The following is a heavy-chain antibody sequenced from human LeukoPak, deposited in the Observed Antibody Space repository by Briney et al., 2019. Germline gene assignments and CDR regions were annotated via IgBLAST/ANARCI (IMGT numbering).Heavy chain of an antibody. D-gene: IGHD1-26*01. CDR3: ARTPRRYSGSYLDY. V-gene: IGHV4-34*01. J-gene: IGHJ4*02. Sequence: PETLSLTCAVYGGSFSGYYWSWIRQPPGKGLEWIGEINHSGSTNYNPSLKSRVTISVDTSKNQFSLKLSSVTAADTAVYYCARTPRRYSGSYLDYWGQGTLVADPS. CDR2: INHSGST. CDR1: GGSFSGYY.